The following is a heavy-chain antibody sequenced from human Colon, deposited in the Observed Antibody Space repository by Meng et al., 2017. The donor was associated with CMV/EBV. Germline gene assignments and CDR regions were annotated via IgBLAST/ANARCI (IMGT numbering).Heavy chain of an antibody. D-gene: IGHD3-10*01. V-gene: IGHV3-21*04. CDR3: AKEYYYGSGSYSRRSYGMDV. J-gene: IGHJ6*02. Sequence: GESLKISCAVSGFPLNSHGMHWVRQAPGKGLEWVSSISSGLSHIYYADSVKGRFTISRDNAKNSLYLQMNSLRAEDTALYYCAKEYYYGSGSYSRRSYGMDVWGQGTTVTVSS. CDR2: ISSGLSHI. CDR1: GFPLNSHG.